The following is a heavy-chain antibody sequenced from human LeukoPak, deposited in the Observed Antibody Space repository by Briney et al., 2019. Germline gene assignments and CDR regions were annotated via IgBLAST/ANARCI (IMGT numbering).Heavy chain of an antibody. CDR3: AKDRGCSGGSCYFRDDAFDI. D-gene: IGHD2-15*01. J-gene: IGHJ3*02. CDR2: ISGSGGGT. V-gene: IGHV3-23*01. Sequence: GGSLRLSCAASGFTFSSYAMGWVRQAPGKGLEWVSTISGSGGGTYYADPVKGRFTISRDNSKNTLYLQMSSLRAEDTAVYYCAKDRGCSGGSCYFRDDAFDIWGQGTMVTVSS. CDR1: GFTFSSYA.